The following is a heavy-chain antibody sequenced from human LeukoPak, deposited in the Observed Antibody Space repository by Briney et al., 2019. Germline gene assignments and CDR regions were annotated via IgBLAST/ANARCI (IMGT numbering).Heavy chain of an antibody. CDR1: GGSISSSNEY. CDR2: VYESGTT. J-gene: IGHJ4*02. V-gene: IGHV4-39*01. CDR3: ARGTHYFDY. Sequence: SETLSLTCTVSGGSISSSNEYWGWLRQSPGRGLEWIGSVYESGTTHYHPSLKSRASISVDTSKNQFSLNLSSVTAADTAVYYCARGTHYFDYWGQGTLVTVSS.